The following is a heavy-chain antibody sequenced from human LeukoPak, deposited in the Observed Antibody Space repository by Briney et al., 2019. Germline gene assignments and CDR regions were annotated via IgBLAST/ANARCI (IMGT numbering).Heavy chain of an antibody. V-gene: IGHV4-34*01. CDR2: INHSGST. CDR1: GGSFSGYY. CDR3: ARVRIAAAGTGLLTYNWLDP. Sequence: SETLSLTCAVYGGSFSGYYWSWIRQPPGKGLEWIGEINHSGSTNYNPSLKSRVTISVDTSKNQFSLKLSSVTAADTAVYYCARVRIAAAGTGLLTYNWLDPWGQGTLVTVSS. D-gene: IGHD6-13*01. J-gene: IGHJ5*02.